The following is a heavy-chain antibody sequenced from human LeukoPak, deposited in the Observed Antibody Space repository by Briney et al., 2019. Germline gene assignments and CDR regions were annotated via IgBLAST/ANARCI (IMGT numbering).Heavy chain of an antibody. Sequence: GGSLRLSCAASGSTFSTHWMHWARQAPGKGLEWVSRMNSDGSSSSYADSVKGRFTISRDNAKSTLYLQMNSLRAEDTAVYYCARGGDGSNIYWYFDLWGRGTLVPVSA. J-gene: IGHJ2*01. CDR2: MNSDGSSS. D-gene: IGHD5-24*01. CDR1: GSTFSTHW. V-gene: IGHV3-74*01. CDR3: ARGGDGSNIYWYFDL.